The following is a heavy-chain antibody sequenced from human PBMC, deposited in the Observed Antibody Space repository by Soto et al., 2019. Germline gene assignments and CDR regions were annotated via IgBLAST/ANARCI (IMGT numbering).Heavy chain of an antibody. Sequence: QITLKESGPTLVKPTQTLTLTCTFSGFSLSTSGVGVGWIRQPPGKALEGLALIYWDDDKRYNPSLKSRLTIIKDTSKNQVVLTMTNMDPVDTATYYCTSRTQPPGWFDPWGQGTLVTVSS. J-gene: IGHJ5*02. CDR1: GFSLSTSGVG. CDR3: TSRTQPPGWFDP. CDR2: IYWDDDK. D-gene: IGHD1-1*01. V-gene: IGHV2-5*02.